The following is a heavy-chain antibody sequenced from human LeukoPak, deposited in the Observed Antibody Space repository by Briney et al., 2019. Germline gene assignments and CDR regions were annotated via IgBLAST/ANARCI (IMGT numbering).Heavy chain of an antibody. CDR3: AKDRVYCSGGSCYPSNFDY. D-gene: IGHD2-15*01. V-gene: IGHV3-21*04. J-gene: IGHJ4*02. CDR1: RFTFSSYS. CDR2: ISSSSSYI. Sequence: GGSLRLSCAASRFTFSSYSMNWVRQAPGKGLEWVSSISSSSSYIYYADSVKGRFTISRDNAKNSLYLQMNSLRAEDTAVYYCAKDRVYCSGGSCYPSNFDYWGQGTLVTVSS.